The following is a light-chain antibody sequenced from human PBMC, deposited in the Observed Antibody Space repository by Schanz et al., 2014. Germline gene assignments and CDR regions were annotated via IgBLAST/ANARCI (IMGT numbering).Light chain of an antibody. Sequence: QSALTQPPSASGSPGQSVTISCTGTSSDVGGYNYVSWYQQHPGKAPKLMIYDVSKRPSGVPDRFSGSRSGTSASLAISGLQSEDEADYYCAAWDDSLDAYVFGSGTKLTVL. CDR1: SSDVGGYNY. V-gene: IGLV2-8*01. J-gene: IGLJ1*01. CDR2: DVS. CDR3: AAWDDSLDAYV.